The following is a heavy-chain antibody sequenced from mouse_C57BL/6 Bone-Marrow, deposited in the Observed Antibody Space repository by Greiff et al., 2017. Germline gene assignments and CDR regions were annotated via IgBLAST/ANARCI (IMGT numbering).Heavy chain of an antibody. CDR2: IYPRDGST. CDR1: GYTFTSYD. CDR3: ARHPPLRNPYFDV. V-gene: IGHV1-85*01. J-gene: IGHJ1*03. Sequence: VQLQQSGPELVKPGASVKLSYKASGYTFTSYDINWVKQRPGQGLEWIGWIYPRDGSTKYNEKFKGKATLTVDTSSSTAYMELHSLTSEDSAVYFCARHPPLRNPYFDVWGTGTTVTVSS.